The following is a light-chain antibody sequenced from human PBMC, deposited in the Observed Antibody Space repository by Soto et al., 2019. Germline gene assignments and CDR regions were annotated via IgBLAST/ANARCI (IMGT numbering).Light chain of an antibody. CDR1: QSISSW. CDR3: QQYYISWS. V-gene: IGKV1-5*01. J-gene: IGKJ1*01. CDR2: DAS. Sequence: DIQMTQSPSPLSASVGDRVTITCRASQSISSWLAWYQQKPGKAPKILIYDASSLASGVPSRFSGSGSGTEFTLTISSLQPEYFATYSCQQYYISWSFGQGTKVDIK.